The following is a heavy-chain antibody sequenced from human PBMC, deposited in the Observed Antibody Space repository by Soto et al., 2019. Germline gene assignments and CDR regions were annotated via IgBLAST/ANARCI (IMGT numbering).Heavy chain of an antibody. CDR1: GGTFSSYP. V-gene: IGHV1-69*02. J-gene: IGHJ5*02. D-gene: IGHD2-21*01. CDR2: IIPILNIA. Sequence: QVQLVQSGAEVKKPGSSVKVSCKASGGTFSSYPISWVRQAPGQGLEWMGRIIPILNIANYAQKFQGRVTLTADKSTNTAYMALSSLRSEDTDVYYCARTRAATDSLYWFDPWGQGTLVTVSS. CDR3: ARTRAATDSLYWFDP.